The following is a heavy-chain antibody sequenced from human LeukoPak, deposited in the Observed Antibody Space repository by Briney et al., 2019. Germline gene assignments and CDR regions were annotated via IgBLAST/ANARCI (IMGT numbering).Heavy chain of an antibody. V-gene: IGHV3-30*04. CDR3: ARGDLVVTLEGPIDY. D-gene: IGHD2-21*02. CDR2: IPYDGSNK. CDR1: GFTFSSYA. Sequence: GGSLRLSCAASGFTFSSYAMHWVRQAPGKGLEWVALIPYDGSNKYYADSVKGRFTVSRDNSKNTLYLQMNSLRAEDTAVYYCARGDLVVTLEGPIDYWGQGTLVTVSS. J-gene: IGHJ4*02.